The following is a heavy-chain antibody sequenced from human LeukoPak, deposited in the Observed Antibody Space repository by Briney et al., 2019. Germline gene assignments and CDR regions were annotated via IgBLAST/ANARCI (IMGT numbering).Heavy chain of an antibody. V-gene: IGHV1-69*13. Sequence: ASVKVSCKASGYTFTSYDINWVRQATGQGLEWMGGIIPIFGTANYAQKFQGRVTITADESTSTAYMELSSLRSEDTAVYYCARERGDIVVVPAAMDVWGQGTTVTVSS. CDR3: ARERGDIVVVPAAMDV. D-gene: IGHD2-2*01. J-gene: IGHJ6*02. CDR2: IIPIFGTA. CDR1: GYTFTSYD.